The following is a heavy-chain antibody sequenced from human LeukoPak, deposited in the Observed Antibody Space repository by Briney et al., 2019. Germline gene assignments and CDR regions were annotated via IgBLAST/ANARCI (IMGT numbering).Heavy chain of an antibody. CDR2: IIPILGIA. J-gene: IGHJ4*02. Sequence: ASVKVSCKASGGTFSSYAISWVRQAPGQGLEWMGRIIPILGIANYAQKFQGRVTITADKSTSTAYMELSSLRSEDTAVYYCARDVWGYSGYDPQATIDYWGQGTLVTVSS. CDR1: GGTFSSYA. CDR3: ARDVWGYSGYDPQATIDY. V-gene: IGHV1-69*04. D-gene: IGHD5-12*01.